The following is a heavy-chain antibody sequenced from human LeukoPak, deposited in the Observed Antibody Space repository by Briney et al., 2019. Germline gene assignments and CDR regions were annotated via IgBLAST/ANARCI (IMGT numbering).Heavy chain of an antibody. CDR2: INSDGSIT. D-gene: IGHD5-18*01. CDR1: GSTFTPYW. J-gene: IGHJ6*02. Sequence: GGSLRLSCAASGSTFTPYWMHWVRQAPGKGLVWVSHINSDGSITSYADSVKGRFTISRDNAKNTLYLQMNSLRAEDTAVYYRARDAVDTANAVWGQGTTVTVPS. V-gene: IGHV3-74*01. CDR3: ARDAVDTANAV.